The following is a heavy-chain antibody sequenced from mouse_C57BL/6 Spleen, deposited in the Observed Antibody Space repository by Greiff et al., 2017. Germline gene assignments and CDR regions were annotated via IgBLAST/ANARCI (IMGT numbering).Heavy chain of an antibody. J-gene: IGHJ3*01. D-gene: IGHD3-2*02. CDR1: GFTFSSYA. Sequence: EVQVVESGGGLVKPGGSLKLSCAASGFTFSSYAMSWVRQTPEKRLEWVATISDGGSYTYYPDNVKGRFTISRDNAKNNLYLQMSHLKFEDTAMYYCARETAQATGFADWGQGTLVTVSA. CDR3: ARETAQATGFAD. V-gene: IGHV5-4*01. CDR2: ISDGGSYT.